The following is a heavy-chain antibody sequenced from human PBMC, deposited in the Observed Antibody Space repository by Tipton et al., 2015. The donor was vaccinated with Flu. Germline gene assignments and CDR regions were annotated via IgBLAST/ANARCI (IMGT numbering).Heavy chain of an antibody. J-gene: IGHJ4*02. D-gene: IGHD6-19*01. V-gene: IGHV3-48*01. CDR2: ISSSSITI. CDR1: GFTFSNYS. CDR3: ARETQWSNFDY. Sequence: SLRLSCAASGFTFSNYSMNWVRQAPGKGLEWVSYISSSSITIFYAGSVKGRFTISRDNAKNSLYLQMNSLRAEDTAVYYCARETQWSNFDYWGQGTLISVSS.